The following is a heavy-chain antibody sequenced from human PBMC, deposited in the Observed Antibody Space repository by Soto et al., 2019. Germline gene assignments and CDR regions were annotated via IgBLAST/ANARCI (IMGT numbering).Heavy chain of an antibody. Sequence: SETLSLTCTVSGGSISSGGYYWSWIRQHPGKGLEWIGYIYYSGSTYYNPSLKSRVTISVDTSKNQFSLKLSSVTAADTAVYYCARGRYSYGSFDYWGQGTLVTVSS. J-gene: IGHJ4*02. CDR2: IYYSGST. V-gene: IGHV4-31*03. CDR1: GGSISSGGYY. D-gene: IGHD5-18*01. CDR3: ARGRYSYGSFDY.